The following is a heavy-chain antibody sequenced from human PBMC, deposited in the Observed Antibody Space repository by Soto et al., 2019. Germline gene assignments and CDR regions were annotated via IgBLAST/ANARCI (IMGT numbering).Heavy chain of an antibody. CDR1: GYTFTGYY. CDR3: ASEELPGYYYGMDV. CDR2: INPNSGGT. V-gene: IGHV1-2*02. D-gene: IGHD1-7*01. J-gene: IGHJ6*02. Sequence: SVKVSCKDSGYTFTGYYMHWVRQAPGQGLEWMGWINPNSGGTNYAQKFQGRVTMTRDTSISTAYMELSRLRYDDTAVYYCASEELPGYYYGMDVWGQRNTVTVSS.